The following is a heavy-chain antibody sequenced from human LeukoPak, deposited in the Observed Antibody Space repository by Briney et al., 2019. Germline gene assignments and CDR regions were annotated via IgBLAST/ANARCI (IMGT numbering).Heavy chain of an antibody. Sequence: SGWSLRLSCAASGFTSSSYAMHWVRQAPGKGLEWVAVISYDGSNKYYADSVKGRFTISRDNSKNTLYLQMNSLRAEDTAVYYCAKLAYSSSWYGDWFDPWGQGTLVTVSS. D-gene: IGHD6-13*01. J-gene: IGHJ5*02. CDR3: AKLAYSSSWYGDWFDP. CDR2: ISYDGSNK. CDR1: GFTSSSYA. V-gene: IGHV3-30-3*02.